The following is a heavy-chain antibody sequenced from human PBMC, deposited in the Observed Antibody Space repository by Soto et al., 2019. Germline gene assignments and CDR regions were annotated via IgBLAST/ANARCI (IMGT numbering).Heavy chain of an antibody. CDR3: AREENCSDGICYSEYFQR. CDR1: GYIFTAYS. J-gene: IGHJ1*01. D-gene: IGHD2-15*01. CDR2: VNPSGVST. Sequence: QVQLVQSGAEVKKPGASVKVSCKASGYIFTAYSMHWVRQAPGQGLEWMGVVNPSGVSTNYAQKYHGRITMTRDTSTSTVYMDLSSLTSEDTAVYYCAREENCSDGICYSEYFQRWGQGTLVTVSS. V-gene: IGHV1-46*01.